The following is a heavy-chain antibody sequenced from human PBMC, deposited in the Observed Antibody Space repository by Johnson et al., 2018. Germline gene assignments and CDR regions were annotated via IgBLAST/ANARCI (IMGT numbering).Heavy chain of an antibody. CDR3: GRSLPFYYGMDV. CDR1: GFTFSSYG. J-gene: IGHJ6*02. CDR2: ISYDGSNK. D-gene: IGHD1-26*01. Sequence: QVQLVQSGGGVVQPGRSLRLSCAASGFTFSSYGMHWVRQAPGKGLEWVAVISYDGSNKYYADSVKGRIPISRDNAKNSLYLQMNSLRAEETAVYYCGRSLPFYYGMDVWGQGTTVTGSS. V-gene: IGHV3-30*03.